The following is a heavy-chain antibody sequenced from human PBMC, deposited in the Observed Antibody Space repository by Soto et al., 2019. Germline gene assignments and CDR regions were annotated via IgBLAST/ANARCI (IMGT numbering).Heavy chain of an antibody. CDR1: GYTFTGYY. CDR2: INPNSGGT. CDR3: ARGRAFGYYYGMDV. Sequence: QVQLVQSGAEVKKPGASVKVSCKASGYTFTGYYMHWVRQAPGQGLEWMGWINPNSGGTNYAQKLQGRVTMTRDTSISTAYMELSRLRSDDTAVYYCARGRAFGYYYGMDVWGQGTTVTVSS. D-gene: IGHD3-10*01. J-gene: IGHJ6*02. V-gene: IGHV1-2*02.